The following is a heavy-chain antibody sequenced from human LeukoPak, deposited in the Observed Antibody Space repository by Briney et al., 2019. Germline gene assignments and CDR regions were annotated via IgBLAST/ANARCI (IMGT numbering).Heavy chain of an antibody. CDR1: GGSISSYY. D-gene: IGHD3-22*01. CDR2: IYTSGST. V-gene: IGHV4-4*07. Sequence: SETLSFTCTVSGGSISSYYWSWIRQPAGKGLEWIGRIYTSGSTNYNPSLKSRVTMSVDTFRNQLFLQVTSATAAETALYYSTRVHRITMIVGMVEAFDIWGQGTMVTVSS. J-gene: IGHJ3*02. CDR3: TRVHRITMIVGMVEAFDI.